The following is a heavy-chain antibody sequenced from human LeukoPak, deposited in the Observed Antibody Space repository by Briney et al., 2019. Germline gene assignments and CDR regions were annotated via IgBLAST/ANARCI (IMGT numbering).Heavy chain of an antibody. V-gene: IGHV1-8*01. CDR2: MNPNSDNT. D-gene: IGHD6-19*01. CDR1: GYTFTSYD. J-gene: IGHJ4*02. Sequence: ASVKVSCKASGYTFTSYDINWVRQATGQGLEWMGWMNPNSDNTGYAQKFQGRVTMTRNTSISTAYMELSSLRSEDTAVYYCARWGRRKGVSSGWYADYWGQGTLVTVSS. CDR3: ARWGRRKGVSSGWYADY.